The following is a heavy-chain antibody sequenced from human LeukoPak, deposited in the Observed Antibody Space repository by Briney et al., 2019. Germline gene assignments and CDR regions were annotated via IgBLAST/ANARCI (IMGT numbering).Heavy chain of an antibody. J-gene: IGHJ6*03. D-gene: IGHD6-19*01. CDR1: GFTFSDYY. CDR2: ISSSGSTI. V-gene: IGHV3-11*04. CDR3: ARVMEQWLNNYYYYMDV. Sequence: GGSLRLSCAASGFTFSDYYMSWIRQAPGKGLEWVSYISSSGSTIYYADSVKGRFTISRDNAKNSLYLQMNSLRAEDTAVYYCARVMEQWLNNYYYYMDVWGKGTTVTVSS.